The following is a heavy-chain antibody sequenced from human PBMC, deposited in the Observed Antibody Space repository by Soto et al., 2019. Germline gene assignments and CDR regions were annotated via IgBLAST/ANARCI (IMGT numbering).Heavy chain of an antibody. V-gene: IGHV1-3*05. CDR2: INAGNGNT. CDR1: GYTFTSYA. D-gene: IGHD3-16*01. J-gene: IGHJ5*02. Sequence: QVQLVQSGAEEKKPGASVKVSCKASGYTFTSYAMHWVRQAPRQRLEWMGWINAGNGNTKYSQKFQGRVTITRDTSASTAYMELSSLRSEDTAVYYCARAWRSNHNWFDPWGQGTLVTVSS. CDR3: ARAWRSNHNWFDP.